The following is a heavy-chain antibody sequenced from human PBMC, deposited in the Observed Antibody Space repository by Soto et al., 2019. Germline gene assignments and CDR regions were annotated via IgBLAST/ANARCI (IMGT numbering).Heavy chain of an antibody. D-gene: IGHD3-10*01. CDR2: VHHSGSA. Sequence: QVRLQESGPGLVRPSETLSPSCAISGTSIRSHYWTWIRQTPEKGLEWIGSVHHSGSATYAPSLQSRVTISVDTSKNQFSLRLTSLTAADTAMYYCARRLPGSGTYSLDFWGQGTLVTFSS. V-gene: IGHV4-59*08. J-gene: IGHJ4*02. CDR3: ARRLPGSGTYSLDF. CDR1: GTSIRSHY.